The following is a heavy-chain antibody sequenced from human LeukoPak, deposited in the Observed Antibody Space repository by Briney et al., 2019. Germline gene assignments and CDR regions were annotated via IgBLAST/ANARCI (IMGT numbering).Heavy chain of an antibody. J-gene: IGHJ4*02. Sequence: PGGSLRLSCAASGFPFSSYEMNWVRQAPGKGPEWIGEINHSGYTSYNPSLKSRVTLSVDTSKHQFSLKLTSVTAADTAVYYCARCCLQRDGDNGGGDYWGQGTLVTVSS. V-gene: IGHV4-34*01. CDR2: INHSGYT. D-gene: IGHD4-17*01. CDR1: GFPFSSYE. CDR3: ARCCLQRDGDNGGGDY.